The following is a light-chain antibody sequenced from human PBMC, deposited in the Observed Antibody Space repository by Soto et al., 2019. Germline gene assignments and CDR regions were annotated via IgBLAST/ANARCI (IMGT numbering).Light chain of an antibody. CDR2: KDS. CDR3: QSADSSGNYVV. Sequence: SYELTQPPSVSVSPGQTARITCAGDALTKKYAYWYQQKPGQAPVLVIYKDSERPSGIPERFSGSSSGTTVTLTISGVQAEEEADYYCQSADSSGNYVVFGGGTKLTVL. V-gene: IGLV3-25*02. CDR1: ALTKKY. J-gene: IGLJ2*01.